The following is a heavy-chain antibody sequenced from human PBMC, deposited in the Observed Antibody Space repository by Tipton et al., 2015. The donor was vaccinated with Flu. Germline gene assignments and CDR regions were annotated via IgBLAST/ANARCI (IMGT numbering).Heavy chain of an antibody. Sequence: SLRLSCVASGFAFDDFGMSWVRQAPGKGLEWISGINWNGGSVGYADSVKGRFTVSRDNAKNSLYLQMNSLRVEDTALYYCVRAAFWVAVPPSDYGMDVWGQGTTVTVSS. D-gene: IGHD2-2*01. J-gene: IGHJ6*02. CDR2: INWNGGSV. CDR1: GFAFDDFG. CDR3: VRAAFWVAVPPSDYGMDV. V-gene: IGHV3-20*04.